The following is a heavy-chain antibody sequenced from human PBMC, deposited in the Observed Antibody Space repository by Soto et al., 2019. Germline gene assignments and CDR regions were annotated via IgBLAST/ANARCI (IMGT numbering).Heavy chain of an antibody. D-gene: IGHD2-8*01. V-gene: IGHV1-69*13. CDR3: ARSRLGYCTNGVCSIYYYYYGMDV. Sequence: SVKVSCKASGGTFSSYAISWVRQAPGQGHEWMGGIIPIFGTANYAQKFQGRVTITADESTSTAYMELSSLRSEDTAVYYCARSRLGYCTNGVCSIYYYYYGMDVWGQGTTVTVSS. CDR2: IIPIFGTA. J-gene: IGHJ6*02. CDR1: GGTFSSYA.